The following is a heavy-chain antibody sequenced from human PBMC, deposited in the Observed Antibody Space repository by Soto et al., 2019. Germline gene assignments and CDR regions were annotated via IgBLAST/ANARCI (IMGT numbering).Heavy chain of an antibody. CDR3: ARSLLRRGYSYEYYFDY. CDR1: GGTFSSYA. J-gene: IGHJ4*02. CDR2: IIPIFGTA. Sequence: ASVKVSCKASGGTFSSYAISWVRQAPGQGLEWMGGIIPIFGTANYAQKFQGRVTITADESTSTAYMELSSLRSEDTAVYYCARSLLRRGYSYEYYFDYWGQGTLVTVSS. D-gene: IGHD5-18*01. V-gene: IGHV1-69*13.